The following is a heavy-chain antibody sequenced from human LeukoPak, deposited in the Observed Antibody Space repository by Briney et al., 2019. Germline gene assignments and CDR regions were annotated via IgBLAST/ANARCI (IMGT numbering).Heavy chain of an antibody. CDR3: AELGITMIGGV. D-gene: IGHD3-10*02. Sequence: GGSLRLSCAASGFTFSDYEMNWVRQAPGKGLEGGSKIRGSGSTIYYADSVKGRFTISRDNAKNSLYLQMNSLRAEDTAVYYCAELGITMIGGVWGKGTTVTISS. CDR1: GFTFSDYE. CDR2: IRGSGSTI. V-gene: IGHV3-48*03. J-gene: IGHJ6*04.